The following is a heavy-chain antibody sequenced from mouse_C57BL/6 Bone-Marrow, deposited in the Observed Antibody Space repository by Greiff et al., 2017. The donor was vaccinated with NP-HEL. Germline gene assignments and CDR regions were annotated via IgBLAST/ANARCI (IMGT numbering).Heavy chain of an antibody. Sequence: EVMLVESGGGLVKPGGSLKLSCAASGFTFSSYAMSWVRQTPEKTLEWVATISDGGSYTYYPDNVKGRFTISRDNAKNNLYLQMSHLKSEDTAMYYCARDETGYFDYWGQGTTLTVSS. CDR1: GFTFSSYA. CDR2: ISDGGSYT. CDR3: ARDETGYFDY. V-gene: IGHV5-4*01. J-gene: IGHJ2*01.